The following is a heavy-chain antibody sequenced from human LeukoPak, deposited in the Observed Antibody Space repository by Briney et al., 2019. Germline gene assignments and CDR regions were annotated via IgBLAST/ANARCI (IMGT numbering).Heavy chain of an antibody. D-gene: IGHD3-10*01. CDR1: GLTFSRYW. Sequence: PGGSLRLSCAASGLTFSRYWMHWVRQAPGKGLVWVSRINSDGSSTSYADSVKGRFTISRDNAKNTLYLQMNSLRAEDTAVYYCARGPYGSGITFFFGYDYWGQGTLVTVSS. CDR3: ARGPYGSGITFFFGYDY. J-gene: IGHJ4*02. CDR2: INSDGSST. V-gene: IGHV3-74*01.